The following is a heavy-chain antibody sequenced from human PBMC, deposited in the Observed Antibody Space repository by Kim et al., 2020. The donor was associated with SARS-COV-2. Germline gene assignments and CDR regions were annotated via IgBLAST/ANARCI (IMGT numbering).Heavy chain of an antibody. J-gene: IGHJ5*02. CDR2: IYHSGST. D-gene: IGHD3-10*01. CDR3: ARVFITMVRGVIYWFYP. Sequence: SETLFLTCTVSGYSISSGYYWGWIRQPPGKGLEWIGSIYHSGSTYYNPSLKSRVTISVDTSKNQFSLKLSSVTAADTAVYYCARVFITMVRGVIYWFYP. CDR1: GYSISSGYY. V-gene: IGHV4-38-2*02.